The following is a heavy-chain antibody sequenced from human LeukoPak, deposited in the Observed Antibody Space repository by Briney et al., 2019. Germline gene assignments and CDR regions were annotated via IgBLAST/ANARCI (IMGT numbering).Heavy chain of an antibody. Sequence: ASVKVSCKASGYTFTSYDINGVRQATGQGLEWMGWMNPKSGNTGYAQKYQGIVTMTRSTSISTAYMELSSLRSEDTAVYYCARPHKTTKTRSAKDAFDIWGQGTMVTVSS. CDR2: MNPKSGNT. CDR3: ARPHKTTKTRSAKDAFDI. V-gene: IGHV1-8*01. D-gene: IGHD4-11*01. J-gene: IGHJ3*02. CDR1: GYTFTSYD.